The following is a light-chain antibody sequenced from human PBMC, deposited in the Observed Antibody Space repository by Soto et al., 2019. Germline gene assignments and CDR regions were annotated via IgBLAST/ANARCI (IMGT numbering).Light chain of an antibody. CDR2: EVS. V-gene: IGLV2-14*01. CDR1: SSDIGGYNY. J-gene: IGLJ1*01. CDR3: NSYTSSSTPYV. Sequence: QSVLTQPASVSGSPGQSITISCTGTSSDIGGYNYVSWYQQHPGKAPKLMLYEVSNRPSGVSNRFSGFKSGNTASLTITGLQAEDEADYYCNSYTSSSTPYVFGTGTKLTVL.